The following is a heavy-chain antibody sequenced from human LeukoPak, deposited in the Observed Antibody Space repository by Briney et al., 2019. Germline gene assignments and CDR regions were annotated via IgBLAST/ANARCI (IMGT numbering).Heavy chain of an antibody. D-gene: IGHD6-13*01. J-gene: IGHJ3*02. CDR2: IDSSSGTI. V-gene: IGHV3-48*04. Sequence: GGSLRLSCAASGFSFSPYSMNWLRQAPGKGLEWVSYIDSSSGTIYYADSVRGRFTISRGNAKNSLYLQMNSLRAEDTAVYYCASGHLAAADNGDAFDIWGQGTMVTVSS. CDR3: ASGHLAAADNGDAFDI. CDR1: GFSFSPYS.